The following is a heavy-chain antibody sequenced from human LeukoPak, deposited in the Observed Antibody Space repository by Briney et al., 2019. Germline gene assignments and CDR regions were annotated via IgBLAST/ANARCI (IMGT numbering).Heavy chain of an antibody. J-gene: IGHJ3*02. Sequence: GGSLRLSCAASGFTFSSYWMSWVRQAPGKGLEWVANIKQDGSEKYYVDSVKGRFTISRDNAKNSLYLQMNSLRAEDTAVYYCARLDFWGGPDAFDIWGQGTMVTVSS. CDR3: ARLDFWGGPDAFDI. V-gene: IGHV3-7*01. D-gene: IGHD3-3*01. CDR1: GFTFSSYW. CDR2: IKQDGSEK.